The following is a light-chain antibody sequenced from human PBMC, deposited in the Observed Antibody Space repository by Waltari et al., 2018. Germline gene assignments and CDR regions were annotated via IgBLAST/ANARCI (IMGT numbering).Light chain of an antibody. Sequence: QSVLTQSPSVSGAPGQRVTISCTGSSSNIGADYVVNWYQVLPGAAPKLLIYTNFNRPSGVPDRFSGTRSGTSASLAITGLRPEDEGDYYCQSYDSSLSAVVFGGGTKVTVL. CDR3: QSYDSSLSAVV. CDR2: TNF. V-gene: IGLV1-40*01. J-gene: IGLJ2*01. CDR1: SSNIGADYV.